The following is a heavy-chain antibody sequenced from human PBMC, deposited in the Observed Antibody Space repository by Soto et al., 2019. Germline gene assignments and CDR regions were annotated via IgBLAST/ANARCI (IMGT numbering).Heavy chain of an antibody. J-gene: IGHJ6*02. Sequence: QVQLVESGGGVVQPGRSLRLSGAASGFTFSSYGMHWVRQAPGKGLEWVAVVSYDGTNKYYADSVKGRFTISRDNSKNTLYLQMNSLRAEDTAVYYCAKGWELLPGDYYYGMDVWGQGTTVTVSS. CDR2: VSYDGTNK. D-gene: IGHD1-26*01. CDR3: AKGWELLPGDYYYGMDV. V-gene: IGHV3-30*18. CDR1: GFTFSSYG.